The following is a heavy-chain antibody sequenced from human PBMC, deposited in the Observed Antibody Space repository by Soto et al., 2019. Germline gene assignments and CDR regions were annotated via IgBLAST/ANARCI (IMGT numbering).Heavy chain of an antibody. CDR2: INSDGNT. CDR1: GGSLFGYY. D-gene: IGHD5-12*01. V-gene: IGHV4-4*07. J-gene: IGHJ5*02. Sequence: SETLSLTCTVSGGSLFGYYCTWIRQPAGGGLEWIGRINSDGNTNYSPSLKSRVTMSVDPSRKHFSLNLTSVTAADTASYFCARARRLENWFDPWGPGIQVTVS. CDR3: ARARRLENWFDP.